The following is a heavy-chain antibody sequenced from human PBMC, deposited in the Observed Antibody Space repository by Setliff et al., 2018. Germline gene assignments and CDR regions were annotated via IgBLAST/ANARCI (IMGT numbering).Heavy chain of an antibody. CDR1: GDSISSGSYY. CDR3: ARAGPTVTFFRVLVISWRDP. Sequence: PSETLSLTCTVSGDSISSGSYYWTWIRQPAGKGLEWIGHFHTGGSTNYNRSLRSRVSISVDTSKNQFSLKLSSVTAADTATYYCARAGPTVTFFRVLVISWRDPWGQGSLVTVS. J-gene: IGHJ5*02. V-gene: IGHV4-61*09. D-gene: IGHD3-3*01. CDR2: FHTGGST.